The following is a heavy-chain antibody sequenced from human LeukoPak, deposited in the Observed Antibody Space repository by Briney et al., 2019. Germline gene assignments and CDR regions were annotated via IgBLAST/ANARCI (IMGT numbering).Heavy chain of an antibody. CDR1: GYSFTSYW. CDR3: ARRITSYYDSRGYYYEDYVFDI. J-gene: IGHJ3*02. V-gene: IGHV5-51*01. CDR2: IYPADSET. D-gene: IGHD3-22*01. Sequence: GESLKISCKGSGYSFTSYWIGWVRQMPGKGLEWMGIIYPADSETRYIPSFQGQVTISADKSITTAYLQWGRLQASDTAIYYCARRITSYYDSRGYYYEDYVFDIWGQGTMVTVSS.